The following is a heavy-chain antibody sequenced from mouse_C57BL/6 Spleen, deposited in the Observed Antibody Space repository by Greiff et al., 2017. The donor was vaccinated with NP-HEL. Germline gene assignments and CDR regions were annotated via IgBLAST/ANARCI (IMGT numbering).Heavy chain of an antibody. V-gene: IGHV5-17*01. CDR1: GFTFSDYG. J-gene: IGHJ1*03. Sequence: EVQLVESGGGLVKPGGSLKLSCAASGFTFSDYGMHWVRQAPEKGLEWVAYISSGSSTIYYADTVKGRFTISRDNAKNTLFLQMTSLRSEDTAMYYCARGGYSNHWYFDVWGTGTTVTVSS. CDR2: ISSGSSTI. D-gene: IGHD2-5*01. CDR3: ARGGYSNHWYFDV.